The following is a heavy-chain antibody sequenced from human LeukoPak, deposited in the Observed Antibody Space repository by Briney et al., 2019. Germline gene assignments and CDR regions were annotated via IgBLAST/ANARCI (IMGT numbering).Heavy chain of an antibody. CDR1: GFTFSIYS. CDR2: ISSSSRYI. D-gene: IGHD6-13*01. V-gene: IGHV3-21*01. CDR3: ARDRRVTFRIAAAGTFDYYNGMDV. J-gene: IGHJ6*02. Sequence: PGGSLRLSCAASGFTFSIYSMNWVRQAPGKGLEWVSSISSSSRYIYYPGSVKGRFTISRENAKNSLYLQMNSLRAGDTAVYYCARDRRVTFRIAAAGTFDYYNGMDVWGQGTTVTVSS.